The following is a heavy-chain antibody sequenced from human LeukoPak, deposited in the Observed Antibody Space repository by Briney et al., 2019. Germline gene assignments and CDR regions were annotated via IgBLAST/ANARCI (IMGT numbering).Heavy chain of an antibody. CDR2: ITTSDGNT. J-gene: IGHJ4*02. CDR3: AKDGGLWVSAHWGDS. Sequence: GVSLRLSCAASGFTFSSYTMSWVRQAPGKGLEWVSTITTSDGNTYYADSVKGWFTVSRDNSKNTLYLQMNSLRAEDTAVYYCAKDGGLWVSAHWGDSWGRGTLVTVSS. D-gene: IGHD7-27*01. V-gene: IGHV3-23*01. CDR1: GFTFSSYT.